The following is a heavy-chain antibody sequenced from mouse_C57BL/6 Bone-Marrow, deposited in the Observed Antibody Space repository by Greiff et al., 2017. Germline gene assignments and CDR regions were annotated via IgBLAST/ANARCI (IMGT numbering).Heavy chain of an antibody. Sequence: VQLQQSGAELVKPGASVKISCKASGYAFSSYWMNWVKQRPGKGLEWIGQIYPGDGDTNYNGKFKGKATLTADKSSSTAYMQLSSLTSEDSAVYFCARVDYYGSSGGYWGQGTTLTVSS. V-gene: IGHV1-80*01. J-gene: IGHJ2*01. CDR1: GYAFSSYW. CDR2: IYPGDGDT. D-gene: IGHD1-1*01. CDR3: ARVDYYGSSGGY.